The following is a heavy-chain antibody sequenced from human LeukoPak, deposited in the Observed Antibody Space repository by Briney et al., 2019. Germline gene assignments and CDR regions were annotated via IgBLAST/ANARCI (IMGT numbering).Heavy chain of an antibody. J-gene: IGHJ5*02. CDR1: GFTFSSYA. Sequence: GRSLRLSCAASGFTFSSYAMHWARQAPGKGLEWVAVISYDGSNKYYADSVKGRFTISRDNSKNTLYLQMNSLRAEDTAVYYCARDPSHYYDSSGYWFDPWGQGTLVTVSS. V-gene: IGHV3-30-3*01. CDR3: ARDPSHYYDSSGYWFDP. D-gene: IGHD3-22*01. CDR2: ISYDGSNK.